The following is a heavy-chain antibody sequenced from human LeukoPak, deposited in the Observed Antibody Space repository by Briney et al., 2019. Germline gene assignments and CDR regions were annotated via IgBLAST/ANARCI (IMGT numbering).Heavy chain of an antibody. CDR2: ISSSSSTI. V-gene: IGHV3-48*04. J-gene: IGHJ4*02. CDR3: ARGYPTDFGY. Sequence: GSLRLSCAVSGFTFSSYAMNWVRQAPGKGLEWVSYISSSSSTIYYADSVKGRFTISRDNAKDSLYLQMNGLTAEDTAVYFCARGYPTDFGYWGQGTLVTVSS. D-gene: IGHD1-1*01. CDR1: GFTFSSYA.